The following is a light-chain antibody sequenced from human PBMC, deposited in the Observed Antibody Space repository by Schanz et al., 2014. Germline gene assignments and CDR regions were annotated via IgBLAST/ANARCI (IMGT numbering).Light chain of an antibody. CDR2: GAS. CDR3: QQRDKWPLT. CDR1: QSVSSTF. Sequence: IVLTQSPGTLSLSPGERAALSCRASQSVSSTFLAWYQQKPGQAPRLLIYGASSRATGIPDRFSGSGSGTDFTLTISRLEPEDFAVYYCQQRDKWPLTFGGGTKVEIK. V-gene: IGKV3D-20*02. J-gene: IGKJ4*01.